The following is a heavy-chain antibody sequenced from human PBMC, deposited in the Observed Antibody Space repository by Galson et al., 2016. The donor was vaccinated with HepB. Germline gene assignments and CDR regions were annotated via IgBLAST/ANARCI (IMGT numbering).Heavy chain of an antibody. CDR3: ASSFYYDSPDYPYYYYYGMDV. Sequence: SLRLSCAVSGFTFRNYSMNWVRQAPGKGLEWVSYISSTSSTKYYADSVKGRFTISRDNAKNSLYLQMNSLRDDDTAVYYCASSFYYDSPDYPYYYYYGMDVWGQGTTVTVSS. D-gene: IGHD3-22*01. J-gene: IGHJ6*02. CDR2: ISSTSSTK. V-gene: IGHV3-48*02. CDR1: GFTFRNYS.